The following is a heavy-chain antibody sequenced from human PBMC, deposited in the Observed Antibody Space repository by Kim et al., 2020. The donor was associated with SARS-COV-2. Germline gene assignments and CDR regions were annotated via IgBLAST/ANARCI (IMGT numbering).Heavy chain of an antibody. J-gene: IGHJ4*02. Sequence: SETLSLTCTVSGGSISSSSYYWGWIRQPPGKGLEWIGSIYYSGSTYYNPSLKSRVTISVDTSKNQFSLKLSSVTAADTAVYYCARDSTSGSFWGQGTLVTVSS. CDR3: ARDSTSGSF. V-gene: IGHV4-39*07. CDR1: GGSISSSSYY. CDR2: IYYSGST. D-gene: IGHD1-26*01.